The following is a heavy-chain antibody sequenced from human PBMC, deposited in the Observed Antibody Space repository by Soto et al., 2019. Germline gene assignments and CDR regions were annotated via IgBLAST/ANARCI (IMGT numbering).Heavy chain of an antibody. V-gene: IGHV3-30*18. CDR3: AKDFSRGPSVLRGFDL. Sequence: QVQLVESGGSVVQPGTSLRLSCAASGFTFSSYGIHWVRQPPGKGLEWVALISHDGSRKEYPESQKGRFTISRDNFKNTVYLHMNSLRFEDTAGYLCAKDFSRGPSVLRGFDLWGQGTVVTGSS. CDR2: ISHDGSRK. CDR1: GFTFSSYG. D-gene: IGHD3-3*01. J-gene: IGHJ3*01.